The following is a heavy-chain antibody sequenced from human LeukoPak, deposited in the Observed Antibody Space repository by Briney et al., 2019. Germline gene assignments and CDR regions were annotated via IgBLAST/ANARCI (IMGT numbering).Heavy chain of an antibody. CDR3: ARDTNWNDFDY. CDR1: GFTFSHYA. Sequence: PGGSLRLSCAASGFTFSHYAMHWARQAPGKGLEWVAIIAYDGNNIYYADSVKGRFTISRDNAKNSLYLQMSSLRAGDTAVYYCARDTNWNDFDYWGQGTLVTVSS. J-gene: IGHJ4*02. CDR2: IAYDGNNI. V-gene: IGHV3-30*04. D-gene: IGHD1-1*01.